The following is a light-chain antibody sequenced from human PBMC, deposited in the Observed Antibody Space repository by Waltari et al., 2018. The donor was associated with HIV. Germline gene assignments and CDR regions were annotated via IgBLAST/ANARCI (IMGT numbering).Light chain of an antibody. CDR1: SSDGGRYNL. CDR2: EGT. Sequence: QSALTQPAPVSGSPGQSIPIPCTAASSDGGRYNLFSWYQHHPSIPPKLIFYEGTKRPSGVSSRFSASTSGKTASLAIAGLQPEDEAEYYCCSKAGSRTVFGPGTKVTVL. J-gene: IGLJ1*01. CDR3: CSKAGSRTV. V-gene: IGLV2-23*01.